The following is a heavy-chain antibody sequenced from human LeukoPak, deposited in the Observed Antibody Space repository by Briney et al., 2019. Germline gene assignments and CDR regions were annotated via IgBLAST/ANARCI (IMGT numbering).Heavy chain of an antibody. CDR1: GYSISSGYY. CDR3: ARPQYCSGGSCYSFHVYDAFDI. CDR2: IYHSGST. D-gene: IGHD2-15*01. V-gene: IGHV4-38-2*02. Sequence: ETLSLTCTVSGYSISSGYYWGWIRQPPGKGLEWIGSIYHSGSTYYNPSLKSRVTISVDTSKNQFSLKLSSVTAADTAVYYCARPQYCSGGSCYSFHVYDAFDIWGQGTMVTVSS. J-gene: IGHJ3*02.